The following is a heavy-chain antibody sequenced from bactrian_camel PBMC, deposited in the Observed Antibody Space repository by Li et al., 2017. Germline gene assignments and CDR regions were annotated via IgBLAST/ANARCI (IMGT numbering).Heavy chain of an antibody. Sequence: VQLVESGGGSVQAGGSLNVSCTMSEFSFDDSDVGWFRQAPGNECELVSSISSDGSTRYADSVKGRFTITRDNAKKAVYLEMNSLKPEDTGVYYCAADRGYGLDCDDASGYWGQGTQVTVS. J-gene: IGHJ6*01. V-gene: IGHV3S63*01. CDR3: AADRGYGLDCDDASGY. D-gene: IGHD3*01. CDR2: ISSDGST. CDR1: EFSFDDSD.